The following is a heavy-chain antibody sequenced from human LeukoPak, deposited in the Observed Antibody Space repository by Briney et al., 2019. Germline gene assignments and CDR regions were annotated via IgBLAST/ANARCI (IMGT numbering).Heavy chain of an antibody. Sequence: TGGSLRLSCAASGFNLVDYYMSWVRQAPGRGLEWISFFSSGDTNIKYADSVKGRFTISRDNAKNSLYLQMNSLRAEDTAVYFCSREIHSTGYYYAGGYMDVWGEGTTVTVSS. V-gene: IGHV3-11*04. J-gene: IGHJ6*03. CDR2: FSSGDTNI. CDR3: SREIHSTGYYYAGGYMDV. D-gene: IGHD3-22*01. CDR1: GFNLVDYY.